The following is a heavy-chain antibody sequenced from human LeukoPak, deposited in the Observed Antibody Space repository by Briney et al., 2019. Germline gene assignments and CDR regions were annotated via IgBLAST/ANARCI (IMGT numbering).Heavy chain of an antibody. CDR1: GYTFTSYA. D-gene: IGHD2-2*01. V-gene: IGHV1-18*01. CDR2: IRAHNGDT. CDR3: ARGEFICTINTCYASALDS. Sequence: ASVKVSCKASGYTFTSYAISWVRQAPGQGVEWMGWIRAHNGDTNHAQQLQGRVTMTTDTSTRTAYMELRSLRSEDTAVYYCARGEFICTINTCYASALDSWGRGTLVTVSS. J-gene: IGHJ4*02.